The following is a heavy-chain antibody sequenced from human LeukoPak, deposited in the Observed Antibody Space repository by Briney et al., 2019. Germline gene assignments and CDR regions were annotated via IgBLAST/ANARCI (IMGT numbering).Heavy chain of an antibody. CDR2: ISYDESDK. D-gene: IGHD2-8*02. CDR3: AIPSSDDLILKY. J-gene: IGHJ4*02. V-gene: IGHV3-30*03. CDR1: GFTFSTYV. Sequence: GGSLRLPCAASGFTFSTYVMHWVRQAPGKGLEWVAVISYDESDKYYADSVKGRFTISRDNSKNTLYLQMNSLRAEDTAVYYCAIPSSDDLILKYWGQGALVTVSS.